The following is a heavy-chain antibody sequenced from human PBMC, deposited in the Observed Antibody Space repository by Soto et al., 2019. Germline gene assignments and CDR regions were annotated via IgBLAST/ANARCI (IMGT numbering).Heavy chain of an antibody. CDR1: GGSISSGGYY. V-gene: IGHV4-31*03. J-gene: IGHJ5*02. CDR2: IYYSGST. D-gene: IGHD3-10*01. CDR3: ARDSGSGSLNWFDP. Sequence: SETLSLTCTVSGGSISSGGYYWSWIRQHPGKGLEWIGYIYYSGSTYYNPSLKSRVTISVDTSKNQFSLKLSSVTAADTAVYYCARDSGSGSLNWFDPWGQGTLVTVSS.